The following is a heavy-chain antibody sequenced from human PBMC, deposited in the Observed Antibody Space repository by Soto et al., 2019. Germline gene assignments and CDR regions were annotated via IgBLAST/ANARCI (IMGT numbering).Heavy chain of an antibody. CDR1: GFDFRIYE. CDR3: ARRGYSGYDWGWYFDF. Sequence: PGGSLRLSCEASGFDFRIYEMNWVRQAPGKGLEWLSYIGSTGSTIYYADSMKGRFTISRDDGKNSVYLQMNTLRAEDTAVYYCARRGYSGYDWGWYFDFWGQGTPVTVSS. CDR2: IGSTGSTI. D-gene: IGHD5-12*01. J-gene: IGHJ4*02. V-gene: IGHV3-48*03.